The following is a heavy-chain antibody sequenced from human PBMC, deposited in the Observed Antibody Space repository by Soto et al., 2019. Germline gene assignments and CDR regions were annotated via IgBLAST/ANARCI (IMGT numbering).Heavy chain of an antibody. CDR3: ARADIRKGASFAY. Sequence: QVQLQESGPGLVKPSETLTLTCTVSGGSISSYYWSWIRQPPGKGLEWIGYIYYSGSTNYNPSLKSRVTISVDTSKNQFSLKLSSVTAADTAVYYCARADIRKGASFAYWGQGTLVTVSS. V-gene: IGHV4-59*01. J-gene: IGHJ4*02. CDR2: IYYSGST. CDR1: GGSISSYY.